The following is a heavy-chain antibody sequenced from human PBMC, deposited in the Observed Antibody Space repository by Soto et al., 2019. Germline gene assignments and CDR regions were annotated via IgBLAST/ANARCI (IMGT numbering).Heavy chain of an antibody. CDR3: ARVSSQAFDI. CDR2: INPNDGGT. D-gene: IGHD6-13*01. CDR1: GYTLTRNH. Sequence: QVQLVQSGAEVKKHGASVKLSCKAYGYTLTRNHMHWVRQAPGQGLEWMGIINPNDGGTGYAQKFQGRVTMTRDTSTSTVYMEVSTLRAEDTAVYYCARVSSQAFDIWGQGTMVTVSS. V-gene: IGHV1-46*01. J-gene: IGHJ3*02.